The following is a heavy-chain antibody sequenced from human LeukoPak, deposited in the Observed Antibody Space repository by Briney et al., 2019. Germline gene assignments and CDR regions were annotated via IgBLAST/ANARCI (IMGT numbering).Heavy chain of an antibody. J-gene: IGHJ5*02. Sequence: PGGSLRLSCAASGFTFSSYEMNWVRQAPGAGLEWVSYISNSGSTIYYADSVKGRFTISRDNSKNTLYLQMITLRAEDTAVYYCAKDAMAVAGNVNWFDPWGQGTLVTVSS. CDR3: AKDAMAVAGNVNWFDP. V-gene: IGHV3-48*03. CDR1: GFTFSSYE. CDR2: ISNSGSTI. D-gene: IGHD6-19*01.